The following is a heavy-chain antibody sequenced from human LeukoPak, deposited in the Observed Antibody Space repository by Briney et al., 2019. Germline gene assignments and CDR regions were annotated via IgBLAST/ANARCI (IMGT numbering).Heavy chain of an antibody. J-gene: IGHJ4*02. Sequence: SETLSLTCAVYGGSFSGYYWSWIRQPPGKGLEWIGEINHSGSTNYNPFLKSRVTISVDTSKNQFSLKLSSVTAADTAVYYCAGYSSSWYDYWGQGTLVTVSS. CDR2: INHSGST. D-gene: IGHD6-13*01. CDR3: AGYSSSWYDY. V-gene: IGHV4-34*01. CDR1: GGSFSGYY.